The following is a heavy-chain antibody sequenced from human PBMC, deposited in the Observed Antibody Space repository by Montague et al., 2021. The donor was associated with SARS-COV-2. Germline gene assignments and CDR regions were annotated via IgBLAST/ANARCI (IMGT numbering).Heavy chain of an antibody. Sequence: TLSLTCTVSGGSISNGDYFWNWIRQLPRKGLEWIGYIYNSRATYYNPPLKSRVAISVDTSKNHFSLNLNSLTAADTAIYYCASASCGGDCYVFDIWGRGTMVTVSS. D-gene: IGHD2-21*02. CDR1: GGSISNGDYF. CDR2: IYNSRAT. V-gene: IGHV4-31*03. J-gene: IGHJ3*02. CDR3: ASASCGGDCYVFDI.